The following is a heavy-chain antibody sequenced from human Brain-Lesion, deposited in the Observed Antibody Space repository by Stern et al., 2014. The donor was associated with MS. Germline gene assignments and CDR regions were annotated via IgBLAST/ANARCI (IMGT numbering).Heavy chain of an antibody. Sequence: QLQLQESGPGLVKPSETLSLTCTVSGGSISSSSYYWGWIRQPPGKGLEWIGSIYYRGSTYYNPSLKSRVTISMGPSKNPFSLRLSSVTAADTAVYFCAKLWLGELPESPFDYWGQGTLVTVSS. CDR1: GGSISSSSYY. CDR3: AKLWLGELPESPFDY. D-gene: IGHD3-10*01. CDR2: IYYRGST. V-gene: IGHV4-39*01. J-gene: IGHJ4*02.